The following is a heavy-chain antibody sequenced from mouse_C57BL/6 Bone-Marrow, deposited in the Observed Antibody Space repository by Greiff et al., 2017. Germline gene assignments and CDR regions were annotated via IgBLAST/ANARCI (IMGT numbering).Heavy chain of an antibody. CDR1: GFNFSSYG. CDR3: ARLQTGTAWFAY. Sequence: EVKLMESGGDLVKPGGSLKLSCAASGFNFSSYGMSWVRQTPDKRLEWVATISSGGSYTYYPDSVKGRFTISRDNAKNTLYLQMSSLKSEDTAMYYCARLQTGTAWFAYWGQGTLVTVSA. V-gene: IGHV5-6*01. D-gene: IGHD4-1*01. J-gene: IGHJ3*01. CDR2: ISSGGSYT.